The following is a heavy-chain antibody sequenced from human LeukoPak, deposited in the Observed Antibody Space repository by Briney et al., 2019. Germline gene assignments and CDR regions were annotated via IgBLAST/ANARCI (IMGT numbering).Heavy chain of an antibody. CDR2: ISYDGSNK. V-gene: IGHV3-30*18. J-gene: IGHJ5*02. CDR1: GFTFSSYG. Sequence: VGSLRLSCAASGFTFSSYGMHWVRQAPGKALEWVAVISYDGSNKYYADSVKGRFTISRDNSKNTLYLQMNSLRAEDTAVYYCAKDNWFDPWGQGTLVTVSS. CDR3: AKDNWFDP.